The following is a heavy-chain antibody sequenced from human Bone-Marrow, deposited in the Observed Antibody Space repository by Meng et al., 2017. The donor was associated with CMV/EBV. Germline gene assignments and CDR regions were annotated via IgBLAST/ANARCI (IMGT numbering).Heavy chain of an antibody. Sequence: GGSLRLSCAASEFTVSRNYMSWVRQAPGKGLEWVSVIYSDGRTYYADSVKGRFTISRDNSKNTMYLQMNSLRAEDTAVYYCARDPTDSNYGGYWGQGTLVPVSS. D-gene: IGHD4-11*01. J-gene: IGHJ4*02. CDR3: ARDPTDSNYGGY. CDR2: IYSDGRT. V-gene: IGHV3-66*02. CDR1: EFTVSRNY.